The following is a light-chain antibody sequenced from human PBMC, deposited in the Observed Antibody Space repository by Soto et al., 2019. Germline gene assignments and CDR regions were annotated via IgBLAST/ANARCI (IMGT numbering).Light chain of an antibody. CDR2: DVS. V-gene: IGKV3-11*01. Sequence: LLLTQSPTTQTLPPVARATLSCRASQNISSYFIWYQQKNGQDPRLLIYDVSNRATGIPARFSGSRCGTDFTLTISSIEPEEWAVYYCKQQSNWPRTFGQGTKLDIK. CDR1: QNISSY. J-gene: IGKJ1*01. CDR3: KQQSNWPRT.